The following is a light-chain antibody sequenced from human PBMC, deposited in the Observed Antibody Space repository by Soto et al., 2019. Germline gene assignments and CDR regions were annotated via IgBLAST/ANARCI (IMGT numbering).Light chain of an antibody. V-gene: IGKV3-11*01. CDR3: QQRIKWPLT. CDR2: DTS. Sequence: MMMTQSPASLSVSPGERVTLSCRTSHSVNSHVAWYQQKPGQPPRLLIYDTSNRATGIPARFSASGSGTDFTLTISSLEPEDFAVYYCQQRIKWPLTFGVGTTVDIK. CDR1: HSVNSH. J-gene: IGKJ4*01.